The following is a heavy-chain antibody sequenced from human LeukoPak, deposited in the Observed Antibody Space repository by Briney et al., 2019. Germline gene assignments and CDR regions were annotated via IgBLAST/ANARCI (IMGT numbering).Heavy chain of an antibody. CDR2: INQSGGT. CDR3: ADTVSESSGYYHESFDM. D-gene: IGHD3-22*01. Sequence: PSETLSLTCAVYGGAFRGDRWSWSRQSPGKGLEWIGEINQSGGTNYIPSLKSRVTISVDTSKKQISLELSSVTAADTAVYYCADTVSESSGYYHESFDMRGQGTMVTVSS. V-gene: IGHV4-34*01. J-gene: IGHJ3*02. CDR1: GGAFRGDR.